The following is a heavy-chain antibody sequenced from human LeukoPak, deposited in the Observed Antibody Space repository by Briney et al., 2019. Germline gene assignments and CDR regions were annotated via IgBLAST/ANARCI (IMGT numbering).Heavy chain of an antibody. J-gene: IGHJ4*02. Sequence: PGGSLRLSCAASGFTVSSYAMSWVRQPPGNGLEWVSAIRGSGGSTYYADSVKGRFTISRDNSKNTLYLQMNSLRAEDTAVYYCAKDSGSITGTTFSYWGQGTLVTVSS. CDR2: IRGSGGST. CDR3: AKDSGSITGTTFSY. V-gene: IGHV3-23*01. CDR1: GFTVSSYA. D-gene: IGHD1-7*01.